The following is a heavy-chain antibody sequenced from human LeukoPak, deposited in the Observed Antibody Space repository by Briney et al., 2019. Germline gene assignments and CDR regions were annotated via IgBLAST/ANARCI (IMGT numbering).Heavy chain of an antibody. V-gene: IGHV1-18*01. D-gene: IGHD2-21*02. CDR2: ISVISSGNT. J-gene: IGHJ3*02. CDR3: SREFPFCGADCFSGVFDI. Sequence: ASVKVSCKASGYTFSSYGINWVRQAPGQWLELMGRISVISSGNTRYAPNFQGRLTMTTDTSTTTAYMKLRSLRSDDTAVYYCSREFPFCGADCFSGVFDIWGQGTMVTVS. CDR1: GYTFSSYG.